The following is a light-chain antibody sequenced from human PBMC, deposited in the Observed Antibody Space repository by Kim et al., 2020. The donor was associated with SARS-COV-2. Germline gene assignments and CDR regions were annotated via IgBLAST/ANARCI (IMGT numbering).Light chain of an antibody. V-gene: IGLV3-21*01. CDR2: YDS. CDR3: QGWEWSSDDWV. J-gene: IGLJ3*02. Sequence: SYELTQPPSVSVAPGKTARITCGGNNIGSKNVHWYQQKPGQAPVLVIYYDSDRPSGIPERFSGSNSGNTATLTISRVEAGDEADYYCQGWEWSSDDWVFGGGTKLTVL. CDR1: NIGSKN.